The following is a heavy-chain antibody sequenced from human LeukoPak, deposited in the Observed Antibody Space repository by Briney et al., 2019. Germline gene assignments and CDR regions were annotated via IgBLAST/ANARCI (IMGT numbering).Heavy chain of an antibody. Sequence: GGSLRLSCAASGFTFSSYSMNWVRQAPGKGLEWVSYISSSSTIYYADSVKGRFTISRDNAKNSLYLQMNSLRAEDTAVYYCARDGTVRGKNGCFDYWGQGTLVTVSS. CDR1: GFTFSSYS. D-gene: IGHD3-10*01. CDR3: ARDGTVRGKNGCFDY. J-gene: IGHJ4*02. V-gene: IGHV3-48*01. CDR2: ISSSSTI.